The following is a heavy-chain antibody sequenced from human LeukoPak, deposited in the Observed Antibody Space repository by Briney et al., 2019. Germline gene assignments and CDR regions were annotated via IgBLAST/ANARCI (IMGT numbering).Heavy chain of an antibody. CDR3: ARVVQSTDSSGFYLPEYSQH. CDR1: GYSISSGYY. D-gene: IGHD3-22*01. Sequence: SETLSLTCTVSGYSISSGYYWGWIRQPPGKGLEWIGSIYHSGSTYYNPSLKSRVTISVDTSKNQFSLKLRSVTAADTAVYYCARVVQSTDSSGFYLPEYSQHWGQGTLVTVSS. V-gene: IGHV4-38-2*02. CDR2: IYHSGST. J-gene: IGHJ1*01.